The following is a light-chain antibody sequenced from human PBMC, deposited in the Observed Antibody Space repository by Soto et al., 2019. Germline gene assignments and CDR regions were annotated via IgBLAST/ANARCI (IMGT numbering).Light chain of an antibody. J-gene: IGKJ5*01. CDR1: QTLSNSF. Sequence: EIALTPSPGTLSLSPGERATLSCRASQTLSNSFIAWYQHKPGQAPRLLVYDTSTRATGIPDRYSGSGSGTDFTLTISRLEPEDFAVFFCQQYGTSEIIFGQGTRLEI. CDR3: QQYGTSEII. V-gene: IGKV3-20*01. CDR2: DTS.